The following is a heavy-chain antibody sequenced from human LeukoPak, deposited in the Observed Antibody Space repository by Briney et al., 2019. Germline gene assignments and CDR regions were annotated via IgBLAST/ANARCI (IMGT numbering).Heavy chain of an antibody. V-gene: IGHV3-30*14. Sequence: GGSLRLSCAASGFTFSSYAMHWVRQAPGKGLEWVAVISYDGSNKYYADSVKGRFTISRDNSKNTLYLQMNSLRAEDTAVYYCARSRWPPVDWGSDGMDVWGQGTTVTVSS. D-gene: IGHD7-27*01. J-gene: IGHJ6*02. CDR3: ARSRWPPVDWGSDGMDV. CDR1: GFTFSSYA. CDR2: ISYDGSNK.